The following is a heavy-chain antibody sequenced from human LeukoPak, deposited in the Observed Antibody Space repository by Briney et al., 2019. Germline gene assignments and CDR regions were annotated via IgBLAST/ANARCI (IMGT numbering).Heavy chain of an antibody. CDR3: ATPLTEYCSSTSCYTTDC. Sequence: SETLSLTCTVSGGSISSYYWSWIRQPAGKGLEWIGRIYTSGSTNYNPSLKSRVTMSVDTSKNQFSLKLGSVTAADTAVYYCATPLTEYCSSTSCYTTDCWGQGTLVTVSS. V-gene: IGHV4-4*07. J-gene: IGHJ4*02. CDR1: GGSISSYY. CDR2: IYTSGST. D-gene: IGHD2-2*02.